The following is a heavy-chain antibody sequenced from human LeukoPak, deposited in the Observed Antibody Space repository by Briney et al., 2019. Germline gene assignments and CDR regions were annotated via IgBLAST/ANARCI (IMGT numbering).Heavy chain of an antibody. D-gene: IGHD3-16*02. CDR1: GFTISSHS. Sequence: GGSLRLSCVVSGFTISSHSMNWVRQAPGKGLEWVSYISSSGSTIYYADSVKGRFTISRDNAKNSLYLQMNSLRAEDTAVYYCARAITFGGVIPRGDAFDIWGQGTMVTVSS. CDR2: ISSSGSTI. J-gene: IGHJ3*02. V-gene: IGHV3-48*04. CDR3: ARAITFGGVIPRGDAFDI.